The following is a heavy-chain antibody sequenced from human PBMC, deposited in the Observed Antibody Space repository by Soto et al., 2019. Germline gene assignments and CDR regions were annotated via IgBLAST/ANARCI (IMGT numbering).Heavy chain of an antibody. J-gene: IGHJ6*03. CDR2: ISSNVVGI. CDR1: GFTLSGYA. D-gene: IGHD6-6*01. V-gene: IGHV3-64*01. Sequence: GGSLRLSCAASGFTLSGYAMDWVRQAPGKLLYYVLGISSNVVGIYYANSVQGRFTISRDNSKNTVFLQMGSLRPEDMAVYYCARRARPDFYYMDVWGKGTTVTVSS. CDR3: ARRARPDFYYMDV.